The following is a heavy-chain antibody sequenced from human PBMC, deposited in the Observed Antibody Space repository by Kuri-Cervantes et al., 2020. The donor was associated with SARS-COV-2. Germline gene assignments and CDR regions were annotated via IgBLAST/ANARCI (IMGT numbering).Heavy chain of an antibody. Sequence: SETLSLTCAVYGGSFSDYAWTWIRQTPEKGLEWIGQINHGGSTSYNPSLKSRVTMSVDTSKKQFSLKLTSVTVADTAVYYCARGSPGYWGQGTLVTV. CDR1: GGSFSDYA. CDR2: INHGGST. J-gene: IGHJ4*02. CDR3: ARGSPGY. V-gene: IGHV4-34*01.